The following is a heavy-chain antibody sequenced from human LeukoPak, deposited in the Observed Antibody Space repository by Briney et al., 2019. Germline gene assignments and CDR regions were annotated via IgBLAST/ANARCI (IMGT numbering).Heavy chain of an antibody. J-gene: IGHJ5*02. V-gene: IGHV3-7*04. Sequence: GGSLRLSCAASGFTFSSYWMTWVRQAPGKGLEWVANIKQDGSEKYYVDSVKGRFTISRDDAKNSLYLQMNSLRAEDTAVYYCARPYSSDWYGWFDPWGQGTLVTVSS. CDR3: ARPYSSDWYGWFDP. CDR1: GFTFSSYW. D-gene: IGHD6-13*01. CDR2: IKQDGSEK.